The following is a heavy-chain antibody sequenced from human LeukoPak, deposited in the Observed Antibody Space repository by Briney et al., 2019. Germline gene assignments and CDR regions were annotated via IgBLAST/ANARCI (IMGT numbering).Heavy chain of an antibody. Sequence: GGSLRLSCAASGFSFSSSTMNWVRQAPGKGLEWVSSITWTSSYINYADSVKGRFTISRDNAKNSLFLQMNSLRVEDTAVYFCVRDYCSGGSCYENNWFDPWGQGTLVTVSS. CDR3: VRDYCSGGSCYENNWFDP. CDR2: ITWTSSYI. J-gene: IGHJ5*02. V-gene: IGHV3-21*01. CDR1: GFSFSSST. D-gene: IGHD2-15*01.